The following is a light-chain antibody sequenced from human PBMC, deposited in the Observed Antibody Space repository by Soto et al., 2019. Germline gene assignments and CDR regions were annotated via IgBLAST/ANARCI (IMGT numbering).Light chain of an antibody. Sequence: VLTQSPATLSVSPGDRATLSCRASQNVGNYLAWYQQKPGQAPRLLIYGASSGATGLPARFSASGSGTEFTLTISSLQSEDFAVYYCHQYNNWPPHTFGQGTKLEI. CDR1: QNVGNY. CDR2: GAS. CDR3: HQYNNWPPHT. V-gene: IGKV3-15*01. J-gene: IGKJ2*01.